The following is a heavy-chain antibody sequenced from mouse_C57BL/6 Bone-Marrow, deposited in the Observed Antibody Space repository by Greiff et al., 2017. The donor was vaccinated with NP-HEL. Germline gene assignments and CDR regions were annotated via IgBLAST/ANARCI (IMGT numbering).Heavy chain of an antibody. J-gene: IGHJ4*01. CDR2: IDPENGDT. D-gene: IGHD1-1*01. CDR3: TTELTTV. CDR1: GFNIKDDY. V-gene: IGHV14-4*01. Sequence: VQLQQSGAELVRPGASVKLSCTASGFNIKDDYMHWVKQRPEQGLEWIGWIDPENGDTEYASKFQGKATITSDPSSNTAYLQLSSLTSEDTAVYYCTTELTTVRGQGTSVTVSS.